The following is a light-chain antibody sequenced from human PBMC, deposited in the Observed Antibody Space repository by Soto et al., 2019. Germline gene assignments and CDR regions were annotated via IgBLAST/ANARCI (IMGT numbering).Light chain of an antibody. CDR2: KAS. J-gene: IGKJ1*01. CDR3: QQYNSYSPT. CDR1: QTISTW. V-gene: IGKV1-5*03. Sequence: DIQMSQSPSTLSASVGDRVTITCRASQTISTWLAWYRQKAGKAPKVLIYKASSLQIGVPSRFSGSGSGTEFTLTISSLQPDDSATYYCQQYNSYSPTFGQGTKVDIK.